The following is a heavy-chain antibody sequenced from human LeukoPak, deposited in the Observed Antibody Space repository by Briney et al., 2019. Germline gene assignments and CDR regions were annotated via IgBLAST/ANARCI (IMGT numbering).Heavy chain of an antibody. J-gene: IGHJ3*02. CDR3: ATRGSVDTATYAFDI. CDR2: ISGSGGST. D-gene: IGHD5-18*01. V-gene: IGHV3-23*01. Sequence: GGSLRLSCAASGFTFSSYAMSWVRQAPGKGLEWVSAISGSGGSTYYADSVKGRFTISRDNSKNTLYLQMNSLRAEDTAVYYCATRGSVDTATYAFDIWGQGTMVTVSS. CDR1: GFTFSSYA.